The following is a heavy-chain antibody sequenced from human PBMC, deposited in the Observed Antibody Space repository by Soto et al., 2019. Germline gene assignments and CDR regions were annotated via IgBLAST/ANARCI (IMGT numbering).Heavy chain of an antibody. CDR3: ARPRAPRGAFDI. Sequence: GGSLRLSCAASGFTVSSNYMSWVRQAPGKGLEWVSVIYSGGSTYYADSVKGRFTISRDNSKNTLYFQMNSLRAEDTAVYYCARPRAPRGAFDIWGQGTMVTVSS. D-gene: IGHD3-10*01. CDR2: IYSGGST. V-gene: IGHV3-66*01. CDR1: GFTVSSNY. J-gene: IGHJ3*02.